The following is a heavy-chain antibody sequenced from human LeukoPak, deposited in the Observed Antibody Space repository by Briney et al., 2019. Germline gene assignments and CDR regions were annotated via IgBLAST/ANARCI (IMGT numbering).Heavy chain of an antibody. CDR1: GYTFTSYG. Sequence: ASVKVSCKASGYTFTSYGISWVRQAPGQGLEWMGWISAYNGNTNYAQKLQGRVTMTTDTSTSTAYMELRSLRSDDTAVYYCAKGRPYGDYVSDFDYWGQGTLVTVSS. D-gene: IGHD4-17*01. CDR3: AKGRPYGDYVSDFDY. V-gene: IGHV1-18*01. CDR2: ISAYNGNT. J-gene: IGHJ4*02.